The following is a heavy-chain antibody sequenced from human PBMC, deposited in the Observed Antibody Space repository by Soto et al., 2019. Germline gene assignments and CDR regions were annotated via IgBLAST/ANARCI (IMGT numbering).Heavy chain of an antibody. V-gene: IGHV4-4*02. CDR1: GASICRSFW. CDR3: ATLPPRIEVVVTPIPT. CDR2: IYHTGST. J-gene: IGHJ5*02. D-gene: IGHD2-21*02. Sequence: ASETPSPTRVVSGASICRSFWWGWVRPPPGKGLEWIGEIYHTGSTKYNPSLKSRVTISIDESNNEFSLKLNSVTAADTAVYYCATLPPRIEVVVTPIPTWGQGILVTVSS.